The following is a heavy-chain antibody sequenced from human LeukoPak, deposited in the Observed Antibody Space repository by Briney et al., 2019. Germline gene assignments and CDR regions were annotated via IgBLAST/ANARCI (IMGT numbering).Heavy chain of an antibody. CDR2: IDPSDSYT. D-gene: IGHD2-2*01. CDR1: GYSFTTYW. V-gene: IGHV5-10-1*01. Sequence: KDGESLKISCKGSGYSFTTYWITWVRQMPGKGLEWMGRIDPSDSYTNYSPSFQGHVTISADKSISTAYLQWSSLKASDTAMYYCARYRYCSSFSCCGIDYWGQGALVTVSS. J-gene: IGHJ4*02. CDR3: ARYRYCSSFSCCGIDY.